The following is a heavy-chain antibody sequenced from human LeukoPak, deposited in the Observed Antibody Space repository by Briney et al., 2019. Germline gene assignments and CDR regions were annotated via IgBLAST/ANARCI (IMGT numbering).Heavy chain of an antibody. Sequence: GGSLRLSCAASGFTFSSYSMNWVRQAPGKGLEWVSSICSSSSDIYYADSVKGRFTISRDNAKNSLYLQMNSLRAEDTAVYYCARVRYDSSGYLWIWGQGTLVTVSS. CDR2: ICSSSSDI. V-gene: IGHV3-21*01. CDR3: ARVRYDSSGYLWI. J-gene: IGHJ4*02. CDR1: GFTFSSYS. D-gene: IGHD3-22*01.